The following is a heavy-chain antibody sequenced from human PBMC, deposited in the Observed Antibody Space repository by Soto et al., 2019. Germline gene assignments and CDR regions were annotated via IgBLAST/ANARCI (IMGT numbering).Heavy chain of an antibody. V-gene: IGHV3-21*01. J-gene: IGHJ5*02. CDR3: AGAHGISAAGLWFGP. D-gene: IGHD6-13*01. CDR2: ISSSSSYI. Sequence: EVQLVESGGGLVQPGVSLRLSCAASGFTFSSYSMNWVRQAPGKGLEWVSSISSSSSYIYYADSVKGRSTISRDNAKNSQDLQMNSLRAEDTAVYYCAGAHGISAAGLWFGPWGQGTLVTVSS. CDR1: GFTFSSYS.